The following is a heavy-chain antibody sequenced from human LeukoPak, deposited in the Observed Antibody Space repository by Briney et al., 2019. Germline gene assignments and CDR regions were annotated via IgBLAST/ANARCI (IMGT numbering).Heavy chain of an antibody. V-gene: IGHV3-15*01. CDR1: GFTFSNAW. Sequence: PGGSLRLSCAASGFTFSNAWMSWVRQAPGKGLEWVGRIKSKIDGGTTDYAAPVKGRFTISRDDSKNTLYLQMNSLKTEDTAVYYCTPDLYSKYKGYFDYWGQGTLVTVSS. CDR3: TPDLYSKYKGYFDY. J-gene: IGHJ4*02. CDR2: IKSKIDGGTT. D-gene: IGHD4-11*01.